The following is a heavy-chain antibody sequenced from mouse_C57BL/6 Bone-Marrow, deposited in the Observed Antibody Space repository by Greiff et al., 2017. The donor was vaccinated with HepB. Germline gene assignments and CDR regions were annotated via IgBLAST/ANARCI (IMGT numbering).Heavy chain of an antibody. Sequence: QVQLQQPGAELVRPGSSVKLSCKASGYTFTSYWMDWVKQRPGQGLEWIGNIYPSDSETHYNQKFKDKATLTVDKSSSTAYMQLSSLTSEDSAVYYCARWIYYYGSSYPSYAMDYWGQGTSVTVSS. CDR3: ARWIYYYGSSYPSYAMDY. CDR1: GYTFTSYW. J-gene: IGHJ4*01. D-gene: IGHD1-1*01. CDR2: IYPSDSET. V-gene: IGHV1-61*01.